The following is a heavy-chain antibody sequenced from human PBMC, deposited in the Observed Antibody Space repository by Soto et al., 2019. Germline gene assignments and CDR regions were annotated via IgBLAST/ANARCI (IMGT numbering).Heavy chain of an antibody. CDR1: GYTFTSYA. CDR3: ARSPRYFDWLLAPHFDY. D-gene: IGHD3-9*01. J-gene: IGHJ4*02. CDR2: INAGNGNT. Sequence: GASVKVSCKASGYTFTSYAMHWVRQAPGQRLEWMGWINAGNGNTKYSQKFQGRVTITRDTSASTAYMELSSLRSEDTAVYYCARSPRYFDWLLAPHFDYWGQGTLVTVSS. V-gene: IGHV1-3*01.